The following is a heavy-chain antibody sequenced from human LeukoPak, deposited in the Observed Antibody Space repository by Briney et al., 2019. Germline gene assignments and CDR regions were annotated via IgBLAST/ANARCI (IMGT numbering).Heavy chain of an antibody. CDR2: IYYSGST. CDR3: ARLVFSYYYYMDV. D-gene: IGHD3-9*01. CDR1: GVSTSSISYY. J-gene: IGHJ6*03. V-gene: IGHV4-39*01. Sequence: SETLSLTCSVSGVSTSSISYYWGWLRQPPGKGLEWIGSIYYSGSTHYNPSLKSRVIISVHTSKNQFSLKLSSVTAADTAVYYCARLVFSYYYYMDVWGIGTTVTISS.